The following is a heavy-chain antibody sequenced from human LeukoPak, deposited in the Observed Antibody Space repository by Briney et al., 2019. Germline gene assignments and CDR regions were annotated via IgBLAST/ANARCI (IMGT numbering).Heavy chain of an antibody. CDR2: IKPNSGGT. J-gene: IGHJ4*02. D-gene: IGHD1-26*01. V-gene: IGHV1-2*02. CDR1: GYTFTGYY. CDR3: ARGSIVGATFDYFDY. Sequence: ASVKVSCKASGYTFTGYYIHWVRQAPGQGLEWMGWIKPNSGGTNYAQKFQGRVTMTRDTSISTAYMELSRLRSDDTAMYYCARGSIVGATFDYFDYWGQGTLVTVSS.